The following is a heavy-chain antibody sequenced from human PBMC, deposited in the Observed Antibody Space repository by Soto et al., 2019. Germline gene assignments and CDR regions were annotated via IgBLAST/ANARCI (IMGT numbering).Heavy chain of an antibody. Sequence: EVQLVESGGGLVQPGGSLKLSCAASGFTFSGSAMHWVRQASGKGLEWVGRIRSKANSYATAYAASVKGRFTISRDDSKNTAYLQMNSLKTEDTAVYYCTSGPHMAVWGKGTTVTVSS. J-gene: IGHJ6*03. V-gene: IGHV3-73*01. CDR2: IRSKANSYAT. CDR3: TSGPHMAV. CDR1: GFTFSGSA.